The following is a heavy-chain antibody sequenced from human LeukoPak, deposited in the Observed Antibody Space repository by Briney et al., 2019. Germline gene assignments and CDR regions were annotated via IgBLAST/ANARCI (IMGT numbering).Heavy chain of an antibody. CDR1: GYTFSSFS. D-gene: IGHD3-22*01. CDR3: ARLRRNSDSSGYYYYYDY. Sequence: GGSLRLSCVASGYTFSSFSINWVRQAPGKGLEWVSSISVRSNYIYYADSVRGRFSTSRDDARNSLYLQMERRRGDDTAVYYCARLRRNSDSSGYYYYYDYWGQGTLVTVSS. CDR2: ISVRSNYI. V-gene: IGHV3-21*01. J-gene: IGHJ4*02.